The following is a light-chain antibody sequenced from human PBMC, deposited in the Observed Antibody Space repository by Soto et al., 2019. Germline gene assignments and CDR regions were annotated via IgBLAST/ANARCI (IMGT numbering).Light chain of an antibody. J-gene: IGLJ2*01. V-gene: IGLV2-14*01. CDR3: SSYTSSSTVV. CDR1: NSDVGGYNY. Sequence: QSALTQPASVSGSPGQSITISCTGTNSDVGGYNYVSWYQQHPGEAPKLMIYDVSSRPSGVSDRFSGSKSGNTASLTISGLLAEDEADYYCSSYTSSSTVVFGGGTKLTVL. CDR2: DVS.